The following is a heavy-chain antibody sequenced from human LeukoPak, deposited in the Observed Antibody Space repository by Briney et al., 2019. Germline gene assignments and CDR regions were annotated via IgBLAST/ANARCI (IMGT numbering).Heavy chain of an antibody. J-gene: IGHJ4*02. V-gene: IGHV3-23*01. CDR3: AKRLKWFGGPLHFDY. D-gene: IGHD3-10*01. CDR2: ISGSGGST. CDR1: GFTFSSYA. Sequence: GGSLRLSCAASGFTFSSYAMSWVRQAPGKGLEWVSAISGSGGSTYYADSVKGRFTISRDNSKNTLYLQMNSLRAEDTAVYYCAKRLKWFGGPLHFDYWGQGTLVTVSS.